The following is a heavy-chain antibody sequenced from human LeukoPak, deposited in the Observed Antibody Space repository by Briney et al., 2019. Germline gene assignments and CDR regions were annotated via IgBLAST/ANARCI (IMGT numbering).Heavy chain of an antibody. Sequence: GGSLRLSCAASGFTFSSYAMSWVRQAPGKGLEWVSGINWNGGSTAYADSVKGRFTISRDNAKNSLYLQMNSLRAEDTAFYYCTKMRGSLYAFDIWGRGTMVTVS. J-gene: IGHJ3*02. V-gene: IGHV3-20*04. CDR3: TKMRGSLYAFDI. CDR2: INWNGGST. CDR1: GFTFSSYA. D-gene: IGHD2-15*01.